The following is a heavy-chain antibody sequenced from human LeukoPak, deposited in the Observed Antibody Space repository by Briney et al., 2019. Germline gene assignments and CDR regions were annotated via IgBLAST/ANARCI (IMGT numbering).Heavy chain of an antibody. Sequence: PSETLSLTCTVSGGSISSSSYYWGWIRQPPGKGLEWIGSIYYSGSTYDNPSLKSRVTISVDTSKNQFSLKLSSVTAADTAVYYCASRYCTSTSCYSFDNWGQGTLVTVSS. D-gene: IGHD2-2*01. CDR2: IYYSGST. CDR1: GGSISSSSYY. CDR3: ASRYCTSTSCYSFDN. J-gene: IGHJ4*02. V-gene: IGHV4-39*01.